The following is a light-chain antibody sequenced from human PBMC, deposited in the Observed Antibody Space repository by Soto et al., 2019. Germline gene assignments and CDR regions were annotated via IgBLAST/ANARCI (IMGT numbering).Light chain of an antibody. V-gene: IGKV3-20*01. CDR1: QSVSNNY. CDR3: QQSYSTPRT. J-gene: IGKJ1*01. CDR2: GAS. Sequence: EIVLTQSPGTLSLSPGERATLSCRASQSVSNNYLAWYQQKPGQAPRLLIYGASTRATGIPARFSGSGFGTEFTLTISSLQPEDFATYYCQQSYSTPRTFGQGTKVDIK.